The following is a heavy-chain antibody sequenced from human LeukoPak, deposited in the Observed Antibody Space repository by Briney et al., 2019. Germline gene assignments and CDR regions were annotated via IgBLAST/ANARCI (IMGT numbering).Heavy chain of an antibody. CDR2: IYHTGST. V-gene: IGHV4-59*02. Sequence: SETLSLTCTISGGSVSDYYWSWIRQSPGKGLEWIGYIYHTGSTSYSPSLKSRVTISADTSQNQFSLKLSSVTTADTAVYYCARDSEDTTMGPGYWGQGTLVTVSS. D-gene: IGHD5-18*01. CDR1: GGSVSDYY. CDR3: ARDSEDTTMGPGY. J-gene: IGHJ4*02.